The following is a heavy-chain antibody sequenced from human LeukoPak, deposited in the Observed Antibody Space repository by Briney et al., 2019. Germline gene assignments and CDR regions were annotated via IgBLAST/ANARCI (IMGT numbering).Heavy chain of an antibody. D-gene: IGHD4-17*01. J-gene: IGHJ4*02. Sequence: GGSLRLSCAASGFTFRNYAMTWVRQTPGEGLKWVSAITSNGDTTLYAESVKGRFTISRDNSRDTLHLEINSLRAEDTAAYYCAKFATTVTTRGNFDYWGQGTLVTVSS. CDR1: GFTFRNYA. V-gene: IGHV3-23*01. CDR2: ITSNGDTT. CDR3: AKFATTVTTRGNFDY.